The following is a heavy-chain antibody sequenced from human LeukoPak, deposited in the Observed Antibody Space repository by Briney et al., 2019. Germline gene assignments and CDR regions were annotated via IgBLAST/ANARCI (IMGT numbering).Heavy chain of an antibody. V-gene: IGHV3-21*01. CDR2: ISSSSTYI. Sequence: GGSLRLSCAASGFTFSTYTMNWVRQAPGKGLEWVSSISSSSTYIYYADSVKGRFTISRDNAKNSLYLQMNSLRAEDRAVYYCAAPYYTGGSDYYSSHYWGQGTLVTVSS. D-gene: IGHD3-22*01. CDR3: AAPYYTGGSDYYSSHY. CDR1: GFTFSTYT. J-gene: IGHJ4*02.